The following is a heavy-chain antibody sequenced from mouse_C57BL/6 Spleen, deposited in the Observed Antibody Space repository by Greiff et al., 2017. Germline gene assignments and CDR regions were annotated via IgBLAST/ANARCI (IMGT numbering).Heavy chain of an antibody. CDR3: ARIIRPFAY. J-gene: IGHJ3*01. Sequence: VQLQQSGPGLVQPSQCLSISCTASGFSFTSYGVHWVRQSPGKGLEWLGVIWGGGSTDYNAAFISRLSISKDNSKSQVFSKMNSLQAEDTAIYYCARIIRPFAYWGQGTLVTVSA. D-gene: IGHD5-1-1*01. V-gene: IGHV2-2*01. CDR2: IWGGGST. CDR1: GFSFTSYG.